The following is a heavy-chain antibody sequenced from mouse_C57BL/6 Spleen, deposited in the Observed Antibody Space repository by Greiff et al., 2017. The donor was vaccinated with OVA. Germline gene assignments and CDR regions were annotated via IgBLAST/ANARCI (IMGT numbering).Heavy chain of an antibody. V-gene: IGHV7-3*01. CDR1: GFTFTDYY. D-gene: IGHD1-1*01. CDR2: IRNKANGYTT. Sequence: EVKLMESGGGLVQPGGSLSLSCAASGFTFTDYYMSWVRQPPGKALEWLGFIRNKANGYTTEYSASVKGRFTISRDNSQSILYLQMNALRAEDSATYYCARNGSPYAMDYWGQGTSVTVSS. J-gene: IGHJ4*01. CDR3: ARNGSPYAMDY.